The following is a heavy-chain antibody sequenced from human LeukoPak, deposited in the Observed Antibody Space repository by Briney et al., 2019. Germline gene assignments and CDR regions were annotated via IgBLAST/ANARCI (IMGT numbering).Heavy chain of an antibody. CDR1: GFTFSSYG. J-gene: IGHJ4*02. D-gene: IGHD3-10*01. V-gene: IGHV3-33*01. Sequence: PGGSLRLSCAASGFTFSSYGMHWVRQAPGKGLEWVAVIWYDGSNKYYADSVKGRFTISRDNSKNTLYLRMNSLRAEDTAVYYCARDRFNYYGSGSPLGYWGQGTLVTVSS. CDR3: ARDRFNYYGSGSPLGY. CDR2: IWYDGSNK.